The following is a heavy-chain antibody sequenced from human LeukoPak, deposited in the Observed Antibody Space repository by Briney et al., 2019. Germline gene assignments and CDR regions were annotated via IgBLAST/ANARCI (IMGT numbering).Heavy chain of an antibody. CDR1: GFTFSSYA. D-gene: IGHD3-3*01. Sequence: GGSLRLSCAASGFTFSSYAMSWVRQAPGKGLEWVSSISSSRSYIYYADSLKGRFTISTDNAKNSLYLQMNSLRAEDTAVYYCARGSSEWFNYFDYWGQGTLVTVSS. J-gene: IGHJ4*02. CDR3: ARGSSEWFNYFDY. V-gene: IGHV3-21*01. CDR2: ISSSRSYI.